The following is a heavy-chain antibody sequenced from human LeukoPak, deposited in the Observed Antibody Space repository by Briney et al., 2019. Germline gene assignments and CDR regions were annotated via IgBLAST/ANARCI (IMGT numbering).Heavy chain of an antibody. Sequence: GGFLRLSCAASGFTFTDFYMNWVRQAPGKGLEWVSWISPTSSYMYYADSVKGRFTISRDNAKNSLYLQMNSLRAEDTALYYCVRGRVWFGELPFRGWFDPWGQGTLVTVSS. V-gene: IGHV3-21*04. D-gene: IGHD3-10*01. J-gene: IGHJ5*02. CDR3: VRGRVWFGELPFRGWFDP. CDR1: GFTFTDFY. CDR2: ISPTSSYM.